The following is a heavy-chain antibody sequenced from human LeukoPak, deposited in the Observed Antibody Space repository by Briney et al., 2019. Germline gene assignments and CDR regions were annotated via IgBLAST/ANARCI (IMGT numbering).Heavy chain of an antibody. CDR3: ARDGGLWFDP. D-gene: IGHD3-16*01. CDR2: IYYSGST. J-gene: IGHJ5*02. V-gene: IGHV4-59*01. Sequence: SETLSLTCTVSGGSIGSYYWSWIRQPPGKGLEWIGYIYYSGSTNYNPPLKSRVTISVDTSKNQFSLKLSSVTAADTAVYYCARDGGLWFDPWGQGTLITVSS. CDR1: GGSIGSYY.